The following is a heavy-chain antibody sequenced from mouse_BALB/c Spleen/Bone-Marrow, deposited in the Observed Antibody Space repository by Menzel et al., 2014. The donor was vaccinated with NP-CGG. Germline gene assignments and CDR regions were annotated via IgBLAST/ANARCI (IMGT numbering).Heavy chain of an antibody. CDR2: IWGDGST. CDR3: GRNRNGYRYFFV. CDR1: GFSLTGYG. Sequence: VKLVESGPGLVAPSQSLSITCTVSGFSLTGYGVNWVRQPPGKGLEWLGMIWGDGSTDYNSALKSRLSISKDNSKNQVFLKMNSLQTYDTTRCYRGRNRNGYRYFFVWGAATTVTVSS. J-gene: IGHJ1*01. V-gene: IGHV2-6-7*01.